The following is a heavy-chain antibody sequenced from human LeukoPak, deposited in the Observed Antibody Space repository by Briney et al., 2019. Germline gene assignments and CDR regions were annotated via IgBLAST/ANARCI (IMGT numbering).Heavy chain of an antibody. Sequence: SETLSLTCTVSGGSISTANYYWGWLRQPPGKGLEWIGNIFYSGSTYYSPPLKSRLSISLDTSRNQFFLRLNSVTAADTAVYYCAKSNCYGLVDIWGQGTMVAVSS. CDR2: IFYSGST. CDR1: GGSISTANYY. D-gene: IGHD3-10*01. V-gene: IGHV4-39*07. CDR3: AKSNCYGLVDI. J-gene: IGHJ3*02.